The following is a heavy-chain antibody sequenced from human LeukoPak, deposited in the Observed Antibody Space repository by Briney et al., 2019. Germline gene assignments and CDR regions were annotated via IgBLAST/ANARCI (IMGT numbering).Heavy chain of an antibody. Sequence: PGGSLRLSCAASGFTFSSYAMSWVRQVPGKGLEWVSGISASGGSTSYADSVRGRFTISRDNSKNTLYVQMNSLRDEDTAVYYCAKGPRWESPHYLDSWGQGTLVTVSS. CDR3: AKGPRWESPHYLDS. J-gene: IGHJ4*02. CDR2: ISASGGST. D-gene: IGHD1-26*01. V-gene: IGHV3-23*01. CDR1: GFTFSSYA.